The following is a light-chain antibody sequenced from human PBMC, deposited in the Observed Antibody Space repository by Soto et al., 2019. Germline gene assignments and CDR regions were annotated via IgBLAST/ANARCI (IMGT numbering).Light chain of an antibody. CDR1: QSISSW. V-gene: IGKV1-5*01. J-gene: IGKJ1*01. Sequence: DIQMTQSPSTLSASVGDRVTITCRASQSISSWLAWYQQKPGKAPKLLIYDSSSLESGVPSRFSGSGSGTEFTLTISSMQPDDFGTYYCQQYNSYSWTFGQGAKVEIK. CDR3: QQYNSYSWT. CDR2: DSS.